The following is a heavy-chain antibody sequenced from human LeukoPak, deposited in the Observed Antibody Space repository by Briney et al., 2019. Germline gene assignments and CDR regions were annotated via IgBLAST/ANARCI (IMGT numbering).Heavy chain of an antibody. Sequence: SETLSLTCAVSGGSISSYYWSWIRQPPGRGLEWIAYVYYSGSTHYNPSLKSRVTISVDTSKSQFSLKVSSVTATDTAVFYCARHSGPYSSSWFDYWGQGMLVTVSS. J-gene: IGHJ4*02. CDR1: GGSISSYY. CDR2: VYYSGST. D-gene: IGHD6-13*01. V-gene: IGHV4-59*08. CDR3: ARHSGPYSSSWFDY.